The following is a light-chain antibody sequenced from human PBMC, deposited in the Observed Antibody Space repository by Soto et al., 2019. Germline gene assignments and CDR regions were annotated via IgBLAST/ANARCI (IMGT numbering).Light chain of an antibody. CDR2: DVS. Sequence: QSVLPQPRSVSGSPGQSVTISCTGTSSDVGGYNYVSWYQQHPGKAPKLMIYDVSQRPSGVPDRFSGSKSGNTASLTISGLQAEDEADYYCCSYAGSHFLFGGGTKLTVL. CDR3: CSYAGSHFL. J-gene: IGLJ2*01. V-gene: IGLV2-11*01. CDR1: SSDVGGYNY.